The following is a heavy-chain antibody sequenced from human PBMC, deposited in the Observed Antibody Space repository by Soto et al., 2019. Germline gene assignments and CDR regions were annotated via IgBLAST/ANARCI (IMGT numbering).Heavy chain of an antibody. V-gene: IGHV6-1*01. J-gene: IGHJ6*03. CDR1: GDSVSSTSAA. Sequence: QSQTLSLTCAISGDSVSSTSAAWNWIRQSPSRGLEWLGRTYYRSKWYNDYAVSVKSRIAINPDTSKNQFSLQLNSVTPEDTAVYYCARSANDYGDYDGYYYYYMDVWGKGTTVTVSS. CDR3: ARSANDYGDYDGYYYYYMDV. D-gene: IGHD4-17*01. CDR2: TYYRSKWYN.